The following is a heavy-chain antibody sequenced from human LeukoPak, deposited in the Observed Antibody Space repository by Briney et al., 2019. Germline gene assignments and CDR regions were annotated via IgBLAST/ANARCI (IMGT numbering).Heavy chain of an antibody. V-gene: IGHV4-30-4*01. CDR3: ARHQYDFWSGFNFDY. D-gene: IGHD3-3*01. CDR1: GGSISSGDYY. Sequence: TSETLSLTCTVSGGSISSGDYYWSWIRQPPGKGLEWIGYIYYSGSTYYNPSLKSRVTISVDTSKNQFSLKLSSVTAADTAVYYCARHQYDFWSGFNFDYWGQGTLVTVSS. J-gene: IGHJ4*02. CDR2: IYYSGST.